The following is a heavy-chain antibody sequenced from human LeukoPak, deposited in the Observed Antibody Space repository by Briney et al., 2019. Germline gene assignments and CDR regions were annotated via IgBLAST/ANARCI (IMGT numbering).Heavy chain of an antibody. Sequence: GGSLRLSCAASGFTFSSYGMHWVRQAPGKGLEWVAFVRYDGSNEYYADYVKGRFTISKDSSKNTLYLQMNSLRPEGTAVYYCAKGRGQSYPHYYFDSWGQGTLVTVSS. D-gene: IGHD3-16*02. CDR3: AKGRGQSYPHYYFDS. CDR2: VRYDGSNE. V-gene: IGHV3-30*02. CDR1: GFTFSSYG. J-gene: IGHJ4*02.